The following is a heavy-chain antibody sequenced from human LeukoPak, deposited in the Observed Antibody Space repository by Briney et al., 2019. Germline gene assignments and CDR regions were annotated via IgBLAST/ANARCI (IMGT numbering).Heavy chain of an antibody. J-gene: IGHJ4*02. Sequence: ASVKVSCKASGYTFTSYYMHWMRQAPGQGLECMGIINPSGGSTSYAQKFQGRVTMTRDMSTSTVYMELSSLRSEDTAVYYCARAPSNYAYIDYWGQGTLVTVSS. D-gene: IGHD4-11*01. CDR3: ARAPSNYAYIDY. V-gene: IGHV1-46*01. CDR1: GYTFTSYY. CDR2: INPSGGST.